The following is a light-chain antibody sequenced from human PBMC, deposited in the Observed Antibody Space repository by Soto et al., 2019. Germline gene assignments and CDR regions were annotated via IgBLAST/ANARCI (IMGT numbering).Light chain of an antibody. V-gene: IGKV3-20*01. J-gene: IGKJ1*01. Sequence: EIVLTQSPGTLSLSPGERATLSCRASQSISSTFLAWYQHKPGQAPRVLIYGASRRATGIPDRFSGSGSGTDFTITISRREPEDFAVYYCQQYESSWTFGQGTKVEMK. CDR2: GAS. CDR1: QSISSTF. CDR3: QQYESSWT.